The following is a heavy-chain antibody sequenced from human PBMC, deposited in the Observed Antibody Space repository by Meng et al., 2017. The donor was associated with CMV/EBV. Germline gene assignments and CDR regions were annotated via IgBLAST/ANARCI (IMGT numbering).Heavy chain of an antibody. Sequence: ASVKVSCKASGYTFTSYGISWVRQAPGQGLEWMGWISAYNGNTNYAQKLQGRVTMTRNTSISTAYMELSSLRSEDTAVYYCARVSGGAYGMDVWGQGTTVTVSS. CDR3: ARVSGGAYGMDV. J-gene: IGHJ6*02. CDR2: ISAYNGNT. CDR1: GYTFTSYG. V-gene: IGHV1-18*01. D-gene: IGHD2/OR15-2a*01.